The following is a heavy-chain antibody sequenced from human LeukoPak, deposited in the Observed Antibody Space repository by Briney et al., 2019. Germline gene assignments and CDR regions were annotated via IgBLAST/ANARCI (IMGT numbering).Heavy chain of an antibody. CDR2: ISSNGGST. J-gene: IGHJ3*02. CDR3: ARDTPNWVYSDAFDI. V-gene: IGHV3-64*01. Sequence: GGSLRLSCAASGFTFSSYAMHWVRQAPGKGLEYVSAISSNGGSTYYATSVKGRFTISRDNSKNTLYLQMNSLRAEDTAVYYCARDTPNWVYSDAFDIWGQGTMVTVSS. CDR1: GFTFSSYA. D-gene: IGHD7-27*01.